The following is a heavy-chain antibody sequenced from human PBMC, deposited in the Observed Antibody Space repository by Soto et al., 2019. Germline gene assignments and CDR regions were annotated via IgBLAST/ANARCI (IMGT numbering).Heavy chain of an antibody. CDR3: ARSRGYSGSVDY. CDR2: ISYDGSNK. J-gene: IGHJ4*02. Sequence: QVQLVESGGGVVQPGRSLRLSCAASGFTFSSYAMHWVRQAPGKGLEWVAVISYDGSNKYYADSVKGRFTISRDNSKNTLYLQMNSLRAEDTAVYYCARSRGYSGSVDYWGQGTLVTVSS. CDR1: GFTFSSYA. V-gene: IGHV3-30-3*01. D-gene: IGHD5-12*01.